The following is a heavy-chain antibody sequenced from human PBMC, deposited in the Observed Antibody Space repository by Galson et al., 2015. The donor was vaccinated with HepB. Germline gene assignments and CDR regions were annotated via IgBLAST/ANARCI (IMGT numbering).Heavy chain of an antibody. D-gene: IGHD5-12*01. CDR1: GGSISSYY. CDR2: IYYSGST. Sequence: SETLSLTCTVSGGSISSYYWSWIRQPPGKGLEWIGYIYYSGSTNYNPSLKSRVTISVDTSKNQFSLKLSSVTAADTAVYYCAEGGGYDYGHFDYWGQGTLVTVSS. J-gene: IGHJ4*02. CDR3: AEGGGYDYGHFDY. V-gene: IGHV4-59*01.